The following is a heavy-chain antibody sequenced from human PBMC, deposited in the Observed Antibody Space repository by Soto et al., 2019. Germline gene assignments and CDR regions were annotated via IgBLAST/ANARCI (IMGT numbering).Heavy chain of an antibody. Sequence: SETLSLTCTVSGGSISSYYWSWIRQPPGKGLEWIGYIYYSGSTNYNPSLKSRVTISVDTSKNQFSLKLSSVTAADTAVYYCAREGYYDSSGYNYYGMDVWGQGTTVTVSS. V-gene: IGHV4-59*01. J-gene: IGHJ6*02. CDR3: AREGYYDSSGYNYYGMDV. CDR2: IYYSGST. D-gene: IGHD3-22*01. CDR1: GGSISSYY.